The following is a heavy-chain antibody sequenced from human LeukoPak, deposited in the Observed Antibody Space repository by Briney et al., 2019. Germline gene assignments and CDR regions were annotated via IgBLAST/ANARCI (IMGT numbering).Heavy chain of an antibody. CDR2: IKKDGSEK. CDR1: GFTFSSYW. D-gene: IGHD4-17*01. Sequence: PGGSLRLSCAASGFTFSSYWMTWVRQAPGKGLEWVANIKKDGSEKYYVDSVKGRFTISRDNAKNSLYLQMDSLRAEDTAMYFCARDRGWGLRFLDYWGQGTLVTVSS. V-gene: IGHV3-7*01. J-gene: IGHJ4*02. CDR3: ARDRGWGLRFLDY.